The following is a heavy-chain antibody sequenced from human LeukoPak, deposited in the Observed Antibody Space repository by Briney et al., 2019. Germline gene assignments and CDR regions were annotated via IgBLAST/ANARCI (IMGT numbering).Heavy chain of an antibody. CDR1: GFTFSNAW. V-gene: IGHV3-15*01. CDR2: IKSKTDGGTT. Sequence: GGSLRLSYAASGFTFSNAWMSWVRQAPGKGLEWVGRIKSKTDGGTTDYAAPVKGRFTISRDDSKNTLSLQMNSLKTEDTAVYYCTIYYFASGTYFDYWGQGILVIVSS. D-gene: IGHD3-10*01. CDR3: TIYYFASGTYFDY. J-gene: IGHJ4*02.